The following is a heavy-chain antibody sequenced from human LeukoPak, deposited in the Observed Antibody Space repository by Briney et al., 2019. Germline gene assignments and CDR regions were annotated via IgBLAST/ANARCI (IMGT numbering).Heavy chain of an antibody. D-gene: IGHD5-12*01. Sequence: ASVKVSCKASGYTFTGYYMHWVRQAPGQGLEWMGWINPNSGGTNYAQKFQGRVTMTRDTSISTAYMELSRLRSDDTAVYYCARDRSEGATGEYFQHWGQGTLVTVSS. CDR3: ARDRSEGATGEYFQH. V-gene: IGHV1-2*02. J-gene: IGHJ1*01. CDR2: INPNSGGT. CDR1: GYTFTGYY.